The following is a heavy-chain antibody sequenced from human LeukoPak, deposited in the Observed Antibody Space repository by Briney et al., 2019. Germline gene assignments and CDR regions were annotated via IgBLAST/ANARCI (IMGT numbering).Heavy chain of an antibody. J-gene: IGHJ4*02. Sequence: SETLSLTCTVSGYSISSGYYWGWIRQPPGKGLEWIGSIYHSGSTYYNPSLKSRVTISVDTSKNQFSLKLSSVTAADTAVYYCARDQGYCSGGSCYVSDYWGQGTLVTVSS. V-gene: IGHV4-38-2*02. D-gene: IGHD2-15*01. CDR3: ARDQGYCSGGSCYVSDY. CDR2: IYHSGST. CDR1: GYSISSGYY.